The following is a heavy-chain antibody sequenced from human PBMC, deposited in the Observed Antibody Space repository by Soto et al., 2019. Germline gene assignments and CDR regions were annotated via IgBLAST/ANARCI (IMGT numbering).Heavy chain of an antibody. Sequence: GGSLRLSCAASGFTFSSYSMNWVRQAPGKGLEWVSYISSSSSTIYYADSVKGRFTISRDNAKNSLYLQMNSLRAEDTAVYYSASLLKYGSSTSCYHNYYYYYMDVWGKGTTVTVSS. D-gene: IGHD2-2*01. CDR1: GFTFSSYS. CDR3: ASLLKYGSSTSCYHNYYYYYMDV. V-gene: IGHV3-48*01. J-gene: IGHJ6*03. CDR2: ISSSSSTI.